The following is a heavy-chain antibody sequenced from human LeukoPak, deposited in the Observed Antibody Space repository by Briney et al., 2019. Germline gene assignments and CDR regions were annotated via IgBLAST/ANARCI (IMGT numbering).Heavy chain of an antibody. V-gene: IGHV4-59*01. Sequence: SETLSLTCTVSVGSITSYHYSWIRQPPGKRLEWIGYIYYSGSTNYNPSLKSRVTISVDTSKNQFSLKLSSVTAADTAVYYCARGGSGTYYHYWGQGTLVTVSS. CDR1: VGSITSYH. D-gene: IGHD1-26*01. CDR3: ARGGSGTYYHY. CDR2: IYYSGST. J-gene: IGHJ4*02.